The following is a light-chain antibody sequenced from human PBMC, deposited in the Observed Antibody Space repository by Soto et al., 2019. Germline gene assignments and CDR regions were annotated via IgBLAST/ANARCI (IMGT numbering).Light chain of an antibody. CDR2: DAS. CDR1: QSVSSK. CDR3: QQYNNWPRT. V-gene: IGKV3-15*01. Sequence: EIVMTQSPATLSVSPGERATLSCRASQSVSSKLAWYQQKPGQAPRLLIYDASTRVTGIPARFSGSGSETEFTLTISSLQSEDFAVYYCQQYNNWPRTFGQGTKVEIQ. J-gene: IGKJ1*01.